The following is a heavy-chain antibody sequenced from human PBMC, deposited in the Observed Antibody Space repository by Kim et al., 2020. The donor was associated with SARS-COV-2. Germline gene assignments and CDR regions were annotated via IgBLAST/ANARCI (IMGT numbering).Heavy chain of an antibody. CDR1: GFTFGDYY. J-gene: IGHJ4*02. Sequence: GGSLRLSCAGSGFTFGDYYMVWVRQAPGKGLEWVSGITKNNDMIDYADSVKGRFTISRDNGANSLYLQMNNLRPEDTALYYCAKGGGSGTYSGDLWGQGTLVTLSS. V-gene: IGHV3-9*01. D-gene: IGHD3-10*01. CDR2: ITKNNDMI. CDR3: AKGGGSGTYSGDL.